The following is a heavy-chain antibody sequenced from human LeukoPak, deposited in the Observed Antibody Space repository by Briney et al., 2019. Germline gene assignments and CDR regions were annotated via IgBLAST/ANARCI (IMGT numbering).Heavy chain of an antibody. V-gene: IGHV3-9*03. CDR2: ISWNSGSI. D-gene: IGHD3-22*01. Sequence: PGGSLGLSCAASGFTFDDYAMHWVRQAPGKGLEWVSGISWNSGSIGYADSVKGRFTISRDNAKNSLYLQMNSLRAEDMALYYCAKDMGYDRSGPLDYWGQGTLVTVSS. CDR3: AKDMGYDRSGPLDY. J-gene: IGHJ4*02. CDR1: GFTFDDYA.